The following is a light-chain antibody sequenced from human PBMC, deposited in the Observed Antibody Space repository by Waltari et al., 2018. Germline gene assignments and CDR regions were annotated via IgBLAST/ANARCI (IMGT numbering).Light chain of an antibody. V-gene: IGKV4-1*01. Sequence: DIALTQSPDSLAVSLGERATNNCKSSQSLLYSSNNQNYLAWYQQKPGQPPRLLIYWAPLREAGVPDRFSGSGSGTEFTLTINSLQADDVAIYYCHQFHSVPRTFGPRTRVEIK. CDR3: HQFHSVPRT. CDR1: QSLLYSSNNQNY. CDR2: WAP. J-gene: IGKJ3*01.